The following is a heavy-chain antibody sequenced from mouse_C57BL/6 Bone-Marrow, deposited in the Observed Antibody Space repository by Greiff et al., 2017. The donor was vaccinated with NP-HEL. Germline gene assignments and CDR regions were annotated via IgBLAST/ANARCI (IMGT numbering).Heavy chain of an antibody. CDR2: ISYDGSN. Sequence: EVQLQESGPGLVKPSQSLSLTCSVTGYSITIGYYWNWIRQFPGNKLEWMGDISYDGSNNYNPSLKNRISITRDTSKNQFFLKLNSVTTEDTATYYGATPTFTTVVEKGYFDVWGTGTTVTVSS. CDR1: GYSITIGYY. D-gene: IGHD1-1*01. V-gene: IGHV3-6*01. CDR3: ATPTFTTVVEKGYFDV. J-gene: IGHJ1*03.